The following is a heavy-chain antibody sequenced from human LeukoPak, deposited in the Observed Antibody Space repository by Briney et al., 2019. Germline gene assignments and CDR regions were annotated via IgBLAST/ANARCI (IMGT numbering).Heavy chain of an antibody. CDR3: ASVLSGYQLYNWFDP. CDR1: GVSISSSSYY. D-gene: IGHD2-2*01. V-gene: IGHV4-39*01. Sequence: SETLSLTCTVSGVSISSSSYYWGWIRQPPAKGLEWIGSIYYSGSTYYNPSLKSRVTISVDTSKNQFSLKLSSVTAADTAVYYCASVLSGYQLYNWFDPWGQGTLVTVSS. J-gene: IGHJ5*02. CDR2: IYYSGST.